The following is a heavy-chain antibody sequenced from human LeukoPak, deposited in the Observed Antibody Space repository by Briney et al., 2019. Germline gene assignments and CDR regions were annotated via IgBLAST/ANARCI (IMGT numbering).Heavy chain of an antibody. D-gene: IGHD6-19*01. Sequence: ASVKVSCKASGYTFTSYWIGWVRQVPGKGLEWMGIIYPGDSDTRYSPSFQGQVTISADKSIGTAYLQWSSLKASDTAMYYCARSSYSSGWLYYWGQGTLVTVSS. V-gene: IGHV5-51*01. CDR3: ARSSYSSGWLYY. CDR1: GYTFTSYW. CDR2: IYPGDSDT. J-gene: IGHJ4*02.